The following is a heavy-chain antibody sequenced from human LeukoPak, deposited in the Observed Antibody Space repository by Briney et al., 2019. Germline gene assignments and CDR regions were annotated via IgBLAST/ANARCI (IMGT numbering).Heavy chain of an antibody. V-gene: IGHV4-59*08. CDR2: IYYTGST. D-gene: IGHD3-22*01. J-gene: IGHJ4*02. Sequence: SETLSLTCNLSGGSITSDYWNWIRQPPGKGLEWIGYIYYTGSTNSNPSLKSRVTISLDTSKNQFSLKLSSATAADTGIYYCASSYFYDGNRYFDYWGQGALVTVSS. CDR1: GGSITSDY. CDR3: ASSYFYDGNRYFDY.